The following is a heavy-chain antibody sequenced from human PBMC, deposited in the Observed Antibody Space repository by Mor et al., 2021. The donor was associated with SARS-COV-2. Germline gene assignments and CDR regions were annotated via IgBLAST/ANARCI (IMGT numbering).Heavy chain of an antibody. CDR3: ATTAANIAAAIGLLVQDY. V-gene: IGHV4-4*07. J-gene: IGHJ4*02. Sequence: NPSLKSRVTMSVDTSKNQFSLKLSSVTAADTAVYYCATTAANIAAAIGLLVQDYWGQGTLVTVSS. D-gene: IGHD6-13*01.